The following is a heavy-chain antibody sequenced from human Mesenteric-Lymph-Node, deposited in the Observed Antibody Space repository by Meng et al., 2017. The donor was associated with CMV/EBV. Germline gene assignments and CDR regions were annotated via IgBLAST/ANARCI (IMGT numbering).Heavy chain of an antibody. CDR1: GGSISSYY. CDR3: ARGRAARSRYFQH. J-gene: IGHJ1*01. Sequence: GSLRLSCTVSGGSISSYYWSWIRQPPGKGLEWIGYIYYSGSTNYNPSLKSRVTISVDTSKNQFSLKLSSVTAADTAVYYCARGRAARSRYFQHWGQGTLVTVSS. D-gene: IGHD2-15*01. V-gene: IGHV4-59*12. CDR2: IYYSGST.